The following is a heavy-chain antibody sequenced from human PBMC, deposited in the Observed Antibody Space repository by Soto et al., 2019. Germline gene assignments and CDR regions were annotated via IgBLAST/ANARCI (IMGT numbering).Heavy chain of an antibody. V-gene: IGHV1-18*01. Sequence: ASVEVSCKXSGYTFTRNGISWVRQAPGQGLEWMGWISPKSGSIKYAQKFQGRVIMTTDTSTSTAYMELRSLRSDDTAVHYCVKDRDSNSWPSRDVWGPGTTVTVSS. CDR1: GYTFTRNG. CDR3: VKDRDSNSWPSRDV. J-gene: IGHJ6*02. D-gene: IGHD3-22*01. CDR2: ISPKSGSI.